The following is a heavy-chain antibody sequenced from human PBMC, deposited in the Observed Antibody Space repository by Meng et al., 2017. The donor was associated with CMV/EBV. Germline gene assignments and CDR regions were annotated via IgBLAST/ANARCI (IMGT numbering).Heavy chain of an antibody. Sequence: SVKVSCKASGGTFSSYAISWVRQAPGQGLEWMGGIIPIFGTANYAQKFQGRVTITTDESTSTAYMELSSLRSEDTAVYYCASNYDFWSGLDYWGQGILVTVSS. CDR3: ASNYDFWSGLDY. J-gene: IGHJ4*02. CDR1: GGTFSSYA. CDR2: IIPIFGTA. V-gene: IGHV1-69*05. D-gene: IGHD3-3*01.